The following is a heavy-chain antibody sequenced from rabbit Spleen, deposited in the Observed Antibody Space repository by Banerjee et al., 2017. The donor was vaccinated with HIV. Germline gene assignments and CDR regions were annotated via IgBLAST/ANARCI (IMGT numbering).Heavy chain of an antibody. V-gene: IGHV1S47*01. Sequence: EESGGDLVQPGGSLKLSCKASGFDFSSYGVSWVRQAPGKGLEWIGIIDVDEGNTDYASWVNGRFTISSDNAQNTVDLQMSGLTAADTATYFCARAGYAGYGYANFRDYYGMDLWGPGDPGHRL. D-gene: IGHD6-1*01. CDR1: GFDFSSYG. CDR2: IDVDEGNT. J-gene: IGHJ6*01. CDR3: ARAGYAGYGYANFRDYYGMDL.